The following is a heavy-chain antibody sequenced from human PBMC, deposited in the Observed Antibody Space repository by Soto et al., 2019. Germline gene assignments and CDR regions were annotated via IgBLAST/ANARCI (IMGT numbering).Heavy chain of an antibody. CDR2: IWYDGSNK. D-gene: IGHD5-12*01. CDR3: ARGLVAAVGIDY. CDR1: GFTFSSYG. J-gene: IGHJ4*02. Sequence: GGSLRLSCAASGFTFSSYGMHWVRQAPGKGLEWVAVIWYDGSNKYYADSVKGRFTISRDNSKNTLYLQMNGLRAEDTALYYCARGLVAAVGIDYCGQGTLVTVSS. V-gene: IGHV3-33*01.